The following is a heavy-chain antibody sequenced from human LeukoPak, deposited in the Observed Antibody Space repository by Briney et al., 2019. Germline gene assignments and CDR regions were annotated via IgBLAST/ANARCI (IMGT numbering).Heavy chain of an antibody. CDR3: ARMIGGASGDFDN. Sequence: GGSLRLSCAASGFTFSSYTMNWVRQAPGKGLEWVSYISSSSSTIYCADSVRGRFSISRDNTKNPLHLQMNSLRVEDTAMYYCARMIGGASGDFDNWGQGTLVTVSS. J-gene: IGHJ4*02. V-gene: IGHV3-48*01. CDR2: ISSSSSTI. CDR1: GFTFSSYT. D-gene: IGHD2-21*01.